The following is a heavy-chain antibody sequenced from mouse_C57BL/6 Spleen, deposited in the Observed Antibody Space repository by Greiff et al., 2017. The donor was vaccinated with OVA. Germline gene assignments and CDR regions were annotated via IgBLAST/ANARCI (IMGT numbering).Heavy chain of an antibody. CDR3: ARGSSGYSFAY. CDR1: GYTFTSYW. CDR2: IDPSDSYT. J-gene: IGHJ3*01. D-gene: IGHD3-2*02. V-gene: IGHV1-69*01. Sequence: QVQLQQPGAELVMPGASVKLSCKASGYTFTSYWMPWVKQRPGQGLEWIGEIDPSDSYTNYNQKFKGKSTLTVDKSSSTAYMQLSSLTSEDSAVYDCARGSSGYSFAYWGQGTLVTVSA.